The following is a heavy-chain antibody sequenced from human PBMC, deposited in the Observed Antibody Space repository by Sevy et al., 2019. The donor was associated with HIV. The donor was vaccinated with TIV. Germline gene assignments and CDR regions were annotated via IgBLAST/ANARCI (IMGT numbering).Heavy chain of an antibody. D-gene: IGHD4-17*01. CDR3: ATETPTVTTWSYWYFDL. J-gene: IGHJ2*01. CDR1: GYTLTVLS. CDR2: FDPEDGET. Sequence: ASVKVSCKVSGYTLTVLSMHWVRQAPGKGLEWMGGFDPEDGETIYAQKFQGRVTMTEDTSTDTAYMELSSLRSEDTAVYYCATETPTVTTWSYWYFDLWGRGTLVTVSS. V-gene: IGHV1-24*01.